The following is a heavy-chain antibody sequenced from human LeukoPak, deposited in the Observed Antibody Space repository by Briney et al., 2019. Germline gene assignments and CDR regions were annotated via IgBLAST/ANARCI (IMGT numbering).Heavy chain of an antibody. Sequence: ASVKVSCKASGGTFSSYAISWVRQAPGQGLEWMGWISAYNGNTNYAQKLQGRVTMTTDTSTSTAYMELRSLRSDDTAVYYCARDCLSPGIAVAGPPTYYYYMDVWGKGTTVTVSS. J-gene: IGHJ6*03. CDR3: ARDCLSPGIAVAGPPTYYYYMDV. V-gene: IGHV1-18*01. CDR2: ISAYNGNT. CDR1: GGTFSSYA. D-gene: IGHD6-13*01.